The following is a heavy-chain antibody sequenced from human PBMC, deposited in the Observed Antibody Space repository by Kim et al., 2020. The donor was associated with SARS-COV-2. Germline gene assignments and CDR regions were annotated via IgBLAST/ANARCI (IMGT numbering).Heavy chain of an antibody. CDR2: IDPSDSYT. Sequence: GESLKISCKGSGYSFTSYWISWVRQMPGKGLAWMGRIDPSDSYTNYSPSFQGHVTISADKSISTAYLQWSSLKASDTAMYYCATTGYYGSGSPDSGGFDYSGQGTLVTVSS. CDR3: ATTGYYGSGSPDSGGFDY. V-gene: IGHV5-10-1*01. CDR1: GYSFTSYW. J-gene: IGHJ4*02. D-gene: IGHD3-10*01.